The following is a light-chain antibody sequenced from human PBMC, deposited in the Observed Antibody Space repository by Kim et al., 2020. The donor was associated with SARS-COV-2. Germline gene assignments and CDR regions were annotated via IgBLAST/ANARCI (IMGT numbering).Light chain of an antibody. CDR1: SSDIGDYDH. Sequence: QSALTQPPSASGSPGQSVTFPCTGTSSDIGDYDHVSWYQQHPGKGPKLIIYEVDKRPSGVPDRFSGSKSGNTASLTVSGLQVEDEAVYYCSSYGGNNNLLFGGGTKVTVL. CDR3: SSYGGNNNLL. J-gene: IGLJ3*02. CDR2: EVD. V-gene: IGLV2-8*01.